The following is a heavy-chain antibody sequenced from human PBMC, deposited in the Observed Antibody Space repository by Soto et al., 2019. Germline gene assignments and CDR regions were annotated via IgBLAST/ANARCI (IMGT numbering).Heavy chain of an antibody. D-gene: IGHD3-3*01. V-gene: IGHV3-33*01. J-gene: IGHJ5*02. CDR2: IWHDGNEK. CDR3: ARVFGLYGNYRFDP. Sequence: QVQLVESGGGVVQPGRSLRLSCAAYGFTFSDYGMHWVRQTPGKGPEWVAVIWHDGNEKYYADSAKGRFTVSRDNSKNTLYLQMNSLRAEDTALYYCARVFGLYGNYRFDPWGQGTLVAVSS. CDR1: GFTFSDYG.